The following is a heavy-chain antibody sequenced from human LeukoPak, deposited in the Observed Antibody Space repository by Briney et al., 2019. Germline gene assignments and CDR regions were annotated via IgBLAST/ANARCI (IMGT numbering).Heavy chain of an antibody. CDR3: ARNVVVIKYYYMDV. CDR2: INHSGST. J-gene: IGHJ6*03. Sequence: SETLSLTCAVYGGSFSGYYWSWIRQPPGKGLEWIGEINHSGSTNYNPSLKSRVTISVDASKNQFSLKLSSVTAADTAVYYCARNVVVIKYYYMDVWGKGTTVTVSS. D-gene: IGHD3-22*01. CDR1: GGSFSGYY. V-gene: IGHV4-34*01.